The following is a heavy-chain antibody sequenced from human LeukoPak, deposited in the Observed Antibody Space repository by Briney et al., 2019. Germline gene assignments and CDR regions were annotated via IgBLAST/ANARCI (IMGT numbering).Heavy chain of an antibody. D-gene: IGHD6-19*01. Sequence: SETLSLTCAVYGGSFSGYYWTWIRQPPGKGLEWIGEINHSRSTKYSPSLKSRVTISVDTSKNQFSLKLSSVTAADTAVYYCAKVGENSGWTPYEGNYYYYMDVWGKGTTVTISS. CDR1: GGSFSGYY. J-gene: IGHJ6*03. V-gene: IGHV4-34*01. CDR3: AKVGENSGWTPYEGNYYYYMDV. CDR2: INHSRST.